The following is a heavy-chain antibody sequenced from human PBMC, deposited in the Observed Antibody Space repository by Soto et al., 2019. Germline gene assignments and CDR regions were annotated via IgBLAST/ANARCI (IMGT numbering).Heavy chain of an antibody. CDR2: ILYDENNK. D-gene: IGHD5-12*01. V-gene: IGHV3-33*01. Sequence: QVQLVESGGGVVQPGGSLRLSCTASGFSFTSYAMHWVRQAPGKGLEWVALILYDENNKYYVDSVKGRFTISRDNSKHTLYLQMNSLRAEDTAVYYCARVGVVATWDLFDFWGQGTLVTVSS. J-gene: IGHJ4*02. CDR1: GFSFTSYA. CDR3: ARVGVVATWDLFDF.